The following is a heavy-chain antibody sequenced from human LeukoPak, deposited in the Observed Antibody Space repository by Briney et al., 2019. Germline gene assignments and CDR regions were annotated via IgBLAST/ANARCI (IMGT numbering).Heavy chain of an antibody. CDR1: GGTFSSYA. J-gene: IGHJ4*02. Sequence: SSVKVSCKASGGTFSSYAISWVRQAPGQGLEWMGGIIPIFGTANYAQKFQGRGTITTDESTSTAYMELSSLRSEDTAVYYCTRGFLAAVHYWGQGNLVTVSS. CDR2: IIPIFGTA. CDR3: TRGFLAAVHY. D-gene: IGHD6-13*01. V-gene: IGHV1-69*05.